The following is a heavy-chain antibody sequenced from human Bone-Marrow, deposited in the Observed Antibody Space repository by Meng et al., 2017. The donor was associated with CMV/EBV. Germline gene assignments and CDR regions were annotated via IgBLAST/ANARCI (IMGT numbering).Heavy chain of an antibody. CDR3: ASISVAGTDAFDY. D-gene: IGHD6-19*01. J-gene: IGHJ4*02. CDR1: GFTFSDFY. Sequence: GESLKISCAASGFTFSDFYMSWIRQAPGKGLEWVAVISYDGSNKYYADSVKGRFTISRDNSKNTLYLQMNSLRAEDTAVYYCASISVAGTDAFDYWGQGTLVTVSS. V-gene: IGHV3-30*03. CDR2: ISYDGSNK.